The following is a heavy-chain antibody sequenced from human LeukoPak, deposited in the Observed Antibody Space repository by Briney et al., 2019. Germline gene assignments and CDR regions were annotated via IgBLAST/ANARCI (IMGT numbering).Heavy chain of an antibody. D-gene: IGHD4-17*01. Sequence: ASVKVSCKASGYTFTSYDINWVRQATGQGLEWMGWMNPNSGNTGYAQKFQGRVTMTRNTSISTAYMELSSLRSEDTAVYYCARDRPRDGDYVLDPWGQGTLVTVSS. CDR2: MNPNSGNT. J-gene: IGHJ5*02. V-gene: IGHV1-8*01. CDR3: ARDRPRDGDYVLDP. CDR1: GYTFTSYD.